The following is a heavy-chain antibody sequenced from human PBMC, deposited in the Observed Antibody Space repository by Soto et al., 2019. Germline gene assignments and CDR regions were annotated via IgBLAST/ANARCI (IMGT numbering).Heavy chain of an antibody. J-gene: IGHJ6*02. D-gene: IGHD3-22*01. V-gene: IGHV1-46*01. CDR2: INPSGGST. CDR3: ARVQDDSSGEYYYYYGMDV. Sequence: ASVKVSCKASGYTFTSYYMHWVRQAPGQGLEWMGIINPSGGSTSYAQKFQGRVTMTGDTSTSTVYMELSSLRSEDTAVYYCARVQDDSSGEYYYYYGMDVWGQGTTVTVSS. CDR1: GYTFTSYY.